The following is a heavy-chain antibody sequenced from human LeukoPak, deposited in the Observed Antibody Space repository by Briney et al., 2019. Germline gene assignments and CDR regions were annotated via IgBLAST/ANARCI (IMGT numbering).Heavy chain of an antibody. D-gene: IGHD1-26*01. Sequence: GRSLRLSCAASGFTFTSYGMHWVRQAPGKGLEWVTVISYDGNDKYYADSVKGRFTISRDNSKNTLYLQMNSLGAEDTAIYYCAKGKGAWHHFDYWGQGTLVTVSS. CDR2: ISYDGNDK. V-gene: IGHV3-30*18. J-gene: IGHJ4*02. CDR3: AKGKGAWHHFDY. CDR1: GFTFTSYG.